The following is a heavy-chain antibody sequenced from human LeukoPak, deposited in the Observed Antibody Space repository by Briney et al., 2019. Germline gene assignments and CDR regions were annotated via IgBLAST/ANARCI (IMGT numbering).Heavy chain of an antibody. CDR1: GGSISSYY. CDR2: IYYSGST. CDR3: ATARRIAVAGAFDY. J-gene: IGHJ4*02. V-gene: IGHV4-59*12. Sequence: SETLSLTCTVSGGSISSYYWSWIGQPPGKGLEWIGYIYYSGSTNYNPSLKSRVTISVDTSKNQFSLKLSSVTAADTAVYYCATARRIAVAGAFDYWGQGTLVTVSS. D-gene: IGHD6-19*01.